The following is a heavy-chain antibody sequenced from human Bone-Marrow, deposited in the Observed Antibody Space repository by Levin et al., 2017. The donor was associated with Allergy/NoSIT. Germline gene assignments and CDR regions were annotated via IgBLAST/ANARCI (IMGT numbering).Heavy chain of an antibody. V-gene: IGHV2-5*01. CDR3: AHTLRGVDYLWGTFRPFDY. CDR1: GFSLSPSGVG. Sequence: SGPTLVKPTQTLTLTCTFSGFSLSPSGVGVAWIRQPPGKALEWLALIYWNDDKQYRPSLQSRLSITKDTSRKQVVLTLTNLDPVDTATYYCAHTLRGVDYLWGTFRPFDYWGQGTLVSVSS. J-gene: IGHJ4*02. CDR2: IYWNDDK. D-gene: IGHD3-16*02.